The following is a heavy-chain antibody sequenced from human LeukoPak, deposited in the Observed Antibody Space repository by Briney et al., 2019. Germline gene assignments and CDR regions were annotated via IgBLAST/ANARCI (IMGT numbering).Heavy chain of an antibody. CDR2: IIPIFGTA. CDR3: ARVGDYVWGSYRPLYGPFDY. V-gene: IGHV1-69*06. J-gene: IGHJ4*02. CDR1: GYTFTNYG. Sequence: GASVKVSCKASGYTFTNYGINWVRQAPGQGLEWMGGIIPIFGTANYAQKFQGRVTITADKSTSTAYMELSSLRSEDTAVYYCARVGDYVWGSYRPLYGPFDYWGQGTLVTVSS. D-gene: IGHD3-16*02.